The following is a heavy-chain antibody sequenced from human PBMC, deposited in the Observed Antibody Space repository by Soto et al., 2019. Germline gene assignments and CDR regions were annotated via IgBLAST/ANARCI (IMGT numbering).Heavy chain of an antibody. D-gene: IGHD5-12*01. CDR1: GFTFTSSA. CDR2: IVVCSGNI. V-gene: IGHV1-58*02. Sequence: QMQLVQSGPEVKKPGTSVKVSCKASGFTFTSSAMQWVRQALGQRLAWIGWIVVCSGNINYAQKFQERVTITGDMSTSTAYMELSRLRSEDTAVYYWAAVRYSGYGSGDYWGQGTLVTVSS. J-gene: IGHJ4*02. CDR3: AAVRYSGYGSGDY.